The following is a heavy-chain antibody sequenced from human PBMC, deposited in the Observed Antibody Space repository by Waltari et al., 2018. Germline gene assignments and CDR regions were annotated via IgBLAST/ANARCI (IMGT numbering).Heavy chain of an antibody. CDR1: GFTFSSYG. CDR2: ISYDGSNK. J-gene: IGHJ3*02. D-gene: IGHD2-8*02. CDR3: AKGPGRLVGAFDI. V-gene: IGHV3-30*18. Sequence: QVQLVESGGGVVQPGRSLRLSCAASGFTFSSYGMHWVRQAPGKGLEWVAVISYDGSNKYYADSVKGRFTISRDNSKNTLYLQMNSLRAEDTAVYYCAKGPGRLVGAFDIWGQVTMVTVSS.